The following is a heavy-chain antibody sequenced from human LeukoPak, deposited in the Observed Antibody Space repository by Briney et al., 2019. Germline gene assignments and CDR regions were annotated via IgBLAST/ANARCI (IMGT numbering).Heavy chain of an antibody. J-gene: IGHJ4*02. CDR1: GGTFSSYA. CDR3: ARDVAVVPADGIFFDY. V-gene: IGHV1-69*05. D-gene: IGHD2-2*01. Sequence: SVKVSCKASGGTFSSYAISWVRQAPGQGLEWMGGIIPIFGTANYAQKFQGRVTITTDESTSTAYMELSSLRSEDTAVYYCARDVAVVPADGIFFDYWGQGTLVTVSS. CDR2: IIPIFGTA.